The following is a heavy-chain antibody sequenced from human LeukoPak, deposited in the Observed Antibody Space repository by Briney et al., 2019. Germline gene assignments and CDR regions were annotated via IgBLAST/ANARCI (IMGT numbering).Heavy chain of an antibody. CDR2: ISGSGAST. V-gene: IGHV3-23*01. Sequence: GGSLRHSCAASGFTFSSYAMSWVRQAPGKGLEWVSTISGSGASTYYADSVKGRFTISRDNSKNTLYLQMNSLRAEDTAVYYCAKNRGGSSTGGDYWGQGTLVTVSS. D-gene: IGHD2-15*01. CDR1: GFTFSSYA. CDR3: AKNRGGSSTGGDY. J-gene: IGHJ4*02.